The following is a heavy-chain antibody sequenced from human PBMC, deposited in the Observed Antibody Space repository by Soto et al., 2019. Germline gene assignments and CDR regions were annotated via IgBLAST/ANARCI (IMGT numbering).Heavy chain of an antibody. Sequence: QVQLQQWGAGLLKPSETLSLTCAVYGGSFSGYYWSWIRQPPGKGLDWIGEINHGGSTNYNPSLKSRVTISIDTAKNQFSLKLRSVTAADTAVYYCASGGQTIIPKDWGQGTLVTVSS. D-gene: IGHD5-12*01. CDR1: GGSFSGYY. V-gene: IGHV4-34*02. CDR3: ASGGQTIIPKD. J-gene: IGHJ4*02. CDR2: INHGGST.